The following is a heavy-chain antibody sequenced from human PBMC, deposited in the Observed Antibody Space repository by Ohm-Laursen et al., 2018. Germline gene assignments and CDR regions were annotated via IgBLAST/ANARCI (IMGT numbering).Heavy chain of an antibody. J-gene: IGHJ4*02. CDR2: IYSGGST. V-gene: IGHV3-53*05. CDR1: GFTVSNNY. CDR3: AKDDPTFGGVIVFDY. Sequence: SLRLSCAAIGFTVSNNYMNWVRQAPGKGLEWVSVIYSGGSTYYADSVKGRFTISRDNSKNTLYLQMNSLRAEDTAVYYCAKDDPTFGGVIVFDYWAREPWSPSPQ. D-gene: IGHD3-16*02.